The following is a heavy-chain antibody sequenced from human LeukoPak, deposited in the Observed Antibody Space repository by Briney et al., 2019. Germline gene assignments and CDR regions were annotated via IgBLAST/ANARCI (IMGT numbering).Heavy chain of an antibody. J-gene: IGHJ4*02. CDR1: GGTFSSYA. CDR2: IIPIFGTA. V-gene: IGHV1-69*06. Sequence: GSSVKVSCKASGGTFSSYAISWVRQAPGQGLEWMGGIIPIFGTANYAQKFQGRVTITADKSTSTAYMELSSLRSEDTAVYYCARDQYYYDSSGYYRIDYWGQGTLVTVSS. CDR3: ARDQYYYDSSGYYRIDY. D-gene: IGHD3-22*01.